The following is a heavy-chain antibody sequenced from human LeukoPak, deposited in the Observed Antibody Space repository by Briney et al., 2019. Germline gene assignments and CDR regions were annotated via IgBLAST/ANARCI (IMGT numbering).Heavy chain of an antibody. CDR2: IKQDGSEK. Sequence: GGSLRLSCAASGFIFSSYWMSWVRQAPGKGLEWVANIKQDGSEKYYVDSVKGRFTISRDNAKNSLYLQMNSLRAEDTAVYYCARDLGSSWYSDYWGQGTLVTVSS. CDR3: ARDLGSSWYSDY. J-gene: IGHJ4*02. D-gene: IGHD6-13*01. V-gene: IGHV3-7*01. CDR1: GFIFSSYW.